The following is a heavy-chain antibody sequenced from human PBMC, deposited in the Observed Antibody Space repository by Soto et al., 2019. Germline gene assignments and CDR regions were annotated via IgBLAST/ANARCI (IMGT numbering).Heavy chain of an antibody. J-gene: IGHJ4*02. CDR1: GFTFSSYA. CDR3: LYDSSGYYYEADY. V-gene: IGHV3-23*01. D-gene: IGHD3-22*01. Sequence: GGSLRLSCAASGFTFSSYAMSWVRQAPGKGLEWVSAISGSGGSTYYADSVKGRFTISRDNSKNTLYLQMNSLRAEDTAVYYCLYDSSGYYYEADYWGQGTLVTVSS. CDR2: ISGSGGST.